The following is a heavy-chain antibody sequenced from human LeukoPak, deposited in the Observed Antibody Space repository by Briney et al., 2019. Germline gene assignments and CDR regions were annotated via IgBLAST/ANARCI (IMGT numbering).Heavy chain of an antibody. CDR1: GGSISSSSYY. D-gene: IGHD2/OR15-2a*01. CDR3: ARDDDSTTYGLGY. J-gene: IGHJ4*02. V-gene: IGHV4-39*02. CDR2: LYYSGST. Sequence: PSETLSLTCTVSGGSISSSSYYWGWIRQPPGKGLEWIGTLYYSGSTYYNPSLKSRITISVDTSKNQFSLRLSSVTAADTAVYYCARDDDSTTYGLGYWGQGTLVTVSS.